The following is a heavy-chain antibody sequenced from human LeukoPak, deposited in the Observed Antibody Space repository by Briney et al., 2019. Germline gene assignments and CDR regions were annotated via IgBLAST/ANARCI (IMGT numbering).Heavy chain of an antibody. CDR2: ISGSGGST. J-gene: IGHJ6*02. CDR1: GFTFSSYA. CDR3: AKVSSPPVPYYYYGMDV. Sequence: PGGSLRPSCAASGFTFSSYAMSWVRQAPGKGLEWVSAISGSGGSTYYADSVKGRFTISRDNSKNTLYLQMNSLRAEDTAVYYCAKVSSPPVPYYYYGMDVWGQGTTVTVSS. D-gene: IGHD1-1*01. V-gene: IGHV3-23*01.